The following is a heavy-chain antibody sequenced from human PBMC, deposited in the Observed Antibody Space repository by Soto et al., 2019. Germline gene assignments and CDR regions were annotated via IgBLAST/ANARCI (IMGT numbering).Heavy chain of an antibody. J-gene: IGHJ4*02. CDR1: GFTFSAVY. D-gene: IGHD6-19*01. V-gene: IGHV3-11*05. CDR2: ISSSGTSA. CDR3: ARDRGAVTGQDFDY. Sequence: QVQLEESGGGLVKPGGSLRLSCAASGFTFSAVYMSWIRQAPNKGLEYISYISSSGTSANYADSVQGRFTISRDNAKNSLYLQMNSLRAEDTAVYYWARDRGAVTGQDFDYWGQGALVTVSS.